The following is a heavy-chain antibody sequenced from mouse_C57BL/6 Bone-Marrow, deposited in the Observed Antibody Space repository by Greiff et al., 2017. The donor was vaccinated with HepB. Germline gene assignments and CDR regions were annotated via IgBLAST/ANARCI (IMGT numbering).Heavy chain of an antibody. V-gene: IGHV1-64*01. D-gene: IGHD1-1*01. CDR1: GYTFTSYW. Sequence: QVQLQQPGAELVKPGASVKLSCKASGYTFTSYWMHWVKQRPGQGLEWIGMIHPNSGSTNYNEKFKSKATLTVDKSSSTAYMQLSSLTSEDSAVYYCARLRYYYGSRSSYWYFDVWGTGTTVTVSS. CDR2: IHPNSGST. CDR3: ARLRYYYGSRSSYWYFDV. J-gene: IGHJ1*03.